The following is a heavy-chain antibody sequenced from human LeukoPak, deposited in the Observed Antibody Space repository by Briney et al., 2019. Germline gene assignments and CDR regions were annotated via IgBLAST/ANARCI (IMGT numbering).Heavy chain of an antibody. V-gene: IGHV5-10-1*01. J-gene: IGHJ3*02. CDR3: ARSFGGVIASDAFDI. CDR1: GYSFTSYW. Sequence: GGSLNISCQVSGYSFTSYWISRVGQTAGNCLEWRGKIGPSDSYNRYSPSFQRHVTISADKYISTAHLQWSRLKASDTAIYYCARSFGGVIASDAFDIWGQGTMVTVSS. D-gene: IGHD3-16*02. CDR2: IGPSDSYN.